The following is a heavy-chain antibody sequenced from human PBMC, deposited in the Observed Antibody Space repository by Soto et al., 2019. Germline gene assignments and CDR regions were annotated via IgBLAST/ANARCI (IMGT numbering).Heavy chain of an antibody. V-gene: IGHV3-30*18. CDR2: ISYDGSNK. CDR3: AKDRIKRGYSYGFLLDY. CDR1: GFTFSSYG. J-gene: IGHJ4*02. D-gene: IGHD5-18*01. Sequence: QVQLVESGGGVVQPGRSLRLSCAASGFTFSSYGMHWVRQAPGKGLEWVAVISYDGSNKYYADSVKGRFTISRDNSKNTLYRQMNSLRAEDTAVYYCAKDRIKRGYSYGFLLDYWGQGTLVTVSS.